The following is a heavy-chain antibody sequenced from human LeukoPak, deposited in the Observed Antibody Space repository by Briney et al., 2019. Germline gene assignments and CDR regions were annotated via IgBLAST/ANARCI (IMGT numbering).Heavy chain of an antibody. CDR3: AAALHGYWVY. CDR2: IVVGSGNT. J-gene: IGHJ4*02. D-gene: IGHD3-22*01. CDR1: GSTFTSSA. Sequence: SVKVSCKASGSTFTSSAMQWVRQARGQRLEWIGWIVVGSGNTNYAQKFQERVTITRDMSTSTAYMELSSLRSEDTAVYYCAAALHGYWVYWGQGTLVTVSS. V-gene: IGHV1-58*02.